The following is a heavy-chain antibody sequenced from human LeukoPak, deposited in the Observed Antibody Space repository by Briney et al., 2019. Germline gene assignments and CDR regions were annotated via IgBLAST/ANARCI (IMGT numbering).Heavy chain of an antibody. J-gene: IGHJ5*02. CDR1: GGTFSSYA. CDR3: ARDIVVVPAAHWFDP. D-gene: IGHD2-2*01. Sequence: SVKVSCKASGGTFSSYAISWVRQAPGQGLEWMGGIILIFGTANYAQKFQGRVTITADESTSTAYMELSSLRSEDTAVYYCARDIVVVPAAHWFDPWGQGTLVTVSS. CDR2: IILIFGTA. V-gene: IGHV1-69*13.